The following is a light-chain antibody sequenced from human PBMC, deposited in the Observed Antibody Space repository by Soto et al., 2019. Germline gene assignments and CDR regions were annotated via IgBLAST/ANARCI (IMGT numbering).Light chain of an antibody. CDR3: QQYSSMWT. CDR1: QSVNNNY. J-gene: IGKJ1*01. CDR2: GAS. V-gene: IGKV3-20*01. Sequence: EIVLTQSPGTLSLSPGERATLSCRTSQSVNNNYLAWYQQKPGQAPRLLIYGASSRATGIPDRFIGSGSGTDFTLSISRMAPEDFAVYYCQQYSSMWTFGQGTKVDIK.